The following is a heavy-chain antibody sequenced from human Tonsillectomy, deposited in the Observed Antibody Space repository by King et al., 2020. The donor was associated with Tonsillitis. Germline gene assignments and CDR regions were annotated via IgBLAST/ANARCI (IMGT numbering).Heavy chain of an antibody. J-gene: IGHJ3*01. CDR1: GGSISSGGYS. CDR3: AREGPGPPGAFDF. V-gene: IGHV4-30-2*01. Sequence: QLQESGSGLVKPSQTLSLTCAVSGGSISSGGYSWSWIRQPPGKGLQWIGDIYHSGRTYYNPSLKSRVAISVDRSKNQFSLKLSSVTAADTAVYFCAREGPGPPGAFDFWGQGTMVTVSS. CDR2: IYHSGRT.